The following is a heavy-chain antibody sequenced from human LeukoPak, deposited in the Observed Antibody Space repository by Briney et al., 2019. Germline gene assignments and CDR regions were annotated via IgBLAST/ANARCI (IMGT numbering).Heavy chain of an antibody. CDR3: ARDPTAQWLVQATLSYFGY. Sequence: GGSLRLSCAASGFTFSSYGMHWVRQAPGKGLEWVAVISYDGSNKYYADSVKGRFTISRDNSKNALYLQMNSLRAEDTAVYYCARDPTAQWLVQATLSYFGYWGQGTLVTVSS. D-gene: IGHD6-19*01. J-gene: IGHJ4*02. V-gene: IGHV3-30*03. CDR1: GFTFSSYG. CDR2: ISYDGSNK.